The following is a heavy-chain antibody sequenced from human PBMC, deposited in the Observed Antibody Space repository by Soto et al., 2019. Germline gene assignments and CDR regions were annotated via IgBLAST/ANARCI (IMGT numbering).Heavy chain of an antibody. J-gene: IGHJ4*02. CDR1: GFTFSSYG. D-gene: IGHD6-6*01. V-gene: IGHV3-30*18. Sequence: QVQLVETGGGVVQPGRSLRLSCAASGFTFSSYGMHWDRQAPGKGLEWVAGISYDGSNKYYADSVKGRFTISRDNSKNTLDLQMNSLRGEDTAVYYCAKGKYSTSSTFDYWGQGTLVTVSS. CDR2: ISYDGSNK. CDR3: AKGKYSTSSTFDY.